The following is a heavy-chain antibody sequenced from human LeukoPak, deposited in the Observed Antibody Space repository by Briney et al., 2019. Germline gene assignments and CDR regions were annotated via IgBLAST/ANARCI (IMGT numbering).Heavy chain of an antibody. CDR2: INHSGST. J-gene: IGHJ5*02. D-gene: IGHD3-10*01. Sequence: PSETPSLTCAVYGGSFSGYYWSWIRQPPGKGLEWIGEINHSGSTNYNPSLKSRVTISVDTSKNQFSLKLSSVTAADTAVYYCARRTSRGVKNWFDPWGQGTLVTVSS. V-gene: IGHV4-34*01. CDR1: GGSFSGYY. CDR3: ARRTSRGVKNWFDP.